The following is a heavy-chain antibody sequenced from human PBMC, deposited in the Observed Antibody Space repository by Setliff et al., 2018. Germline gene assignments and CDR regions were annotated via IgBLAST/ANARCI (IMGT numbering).Heavy chain of an antibody. CDR1: GDSIDSAF. V-gene: IGHV4-4*07. Sequence: SETLSLTCTVSGDSIDSAFWNWIRQSPEKGLEWIGRLHTSGSIDYNPSLKSRVTISVDTSKNQFSLRLRSVTAADTAVYFCARDNTMVGATDYWGRGTLVTVSS. D-gene: IGHD1-26*01. CDR2: LHTSGSI. CDR3: ARDNTMVGATDY. J-gene: IGHJ4*02.